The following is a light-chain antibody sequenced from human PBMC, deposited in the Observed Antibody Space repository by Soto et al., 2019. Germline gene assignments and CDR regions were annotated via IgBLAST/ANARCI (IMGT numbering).Light chain of an antibody. V-gene: IGLV1-47*01. Sequence: QSVLTQPPSASGTPGQRVTISCSGSSSNIGSNYVYWYQQLPGMAPKLLLYKNNQRPSGVPDRFSGSKSGTSASLAISGLGSEDESDYYCASWDVSLGRWFFGGGTKLTVL. CDR2: KNN. CDR3: ASWDVSLGRWF. CDR1: SSNIGSNY. J-gene: IGLJ2*01.